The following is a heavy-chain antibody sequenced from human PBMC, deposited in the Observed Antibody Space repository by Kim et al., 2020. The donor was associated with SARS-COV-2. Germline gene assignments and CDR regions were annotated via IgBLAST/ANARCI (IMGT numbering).Heavy chain of an antibody. CDR3: AYYYYGLDV. V-gene: IGHV3-30*02. J-gene: IGHJ6*02. CDR2: STT. Sequence: STTYHTNAVKGRFTHSRDNSKNTLYLQMNSLRAEDTAVYYCAYYYYGLDVWGQGTTVTVSS.